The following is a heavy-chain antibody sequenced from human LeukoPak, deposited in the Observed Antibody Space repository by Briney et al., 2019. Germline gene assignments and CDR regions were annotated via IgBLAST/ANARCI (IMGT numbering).Heavy chain of an antibody. Sequence: GGSLRLSCAASGFTFSGSAMHWVRQASGKGLEWVGRIRSKANSYATAYAASVKGKFTISRDDSKNTAYLQMNSLKTEDTAVYYCTRLTSIAGYWGQGTLVTVSS. CDR3: TRLTSIAGY. V-gene: IGHV3-73*01. D-gene: IGHD2-2*01. CDR2: IRSKANSYAT. CDR1: GFTFSGSA. J-gene: IGHJ4*02.